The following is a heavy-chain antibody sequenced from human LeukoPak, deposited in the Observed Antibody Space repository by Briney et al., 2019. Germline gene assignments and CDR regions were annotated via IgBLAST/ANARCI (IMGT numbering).Heavy chain of an antibody. D-gene: IGHD2-2*01. CDR3: ARGPRYCSSTSCYLVWFNP. CDR1: GDTFSSYA. Sequence: ASVKVSCKASGDTFSSYAISWVRQAPGQGLEWMGGIIPIFGTANYAQKFQGRVTITADESTSTAYMELSSLRSEDTAVYYCARGPRYCSSTSCYLVWFNPWGQGTLVTVSS. V-gene: IGHV1-69*13. J-gene: IGHJ5*02. CDR2: IIPIFGTA.